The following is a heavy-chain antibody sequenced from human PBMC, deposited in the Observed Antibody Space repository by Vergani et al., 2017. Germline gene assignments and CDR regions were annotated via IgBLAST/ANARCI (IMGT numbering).Heavy chain of an antibody. CDR2: IHRSRST. CDR3: ASNPRLGGDVVDS. Sequence: QVQLQQWGPGLVTPSGTLSLTFAFYGGSIRSDNWWNWVRQAPGKGLQWIGEIHRSRSTNYNPSLRRRVTISLDKSKNQFSLKLTSVTAADTAVYFCASNPRLGGDVVDSWGQGTLVTVSS. J-gene: IGHJ4*02. V-gene: IGHV4-4*02. D-gene: IGHD3-16*01. CDR1: GGSIRSDNW.